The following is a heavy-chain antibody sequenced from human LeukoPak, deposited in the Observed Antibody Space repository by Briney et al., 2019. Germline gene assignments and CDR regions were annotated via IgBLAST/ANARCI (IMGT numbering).Heavy chain of an antibody. V-gene: IGHV3-21*01. CDR1: GFTFSSYS. CDR3: VRLYDDYTNGHFDS. D-gene: IGHD4-11*01. CDR2: ISTSSSYI. Sequence: GGSLRLSCAASGFTFSSYSMNWVRQASGKGLEWVSSISTSSSYIYYADSVKGRFTISRHNAKNSLYLQLNSLRAEDTAVYYCVRLYDDYTNGHFDSWGQGTLVTVSS. J-gene: IGHJ4*02.